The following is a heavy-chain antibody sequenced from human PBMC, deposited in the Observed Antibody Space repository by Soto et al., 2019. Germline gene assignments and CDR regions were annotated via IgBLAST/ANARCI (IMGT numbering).Heavy chain of an antibody. D-gene: IGHD6-13*01. CDR1: GGSLSSYY. V-gene: IGHV4-59*01. CDR2: IYYSGGT. CDR3: ARETPGAGHFDY. J-gene: IGHJ4*02. Sequence: QVQLQESGPGLVKHSETLSLTCTVSGGSLSSYYWMWIRQLPGKGLEWMGYIYYSGGTNYNPSLHSRVTMSVDTPKNQFSLKLTSVTAAETALHYCARETPGAGHFDYWGQGTLVTVSS.